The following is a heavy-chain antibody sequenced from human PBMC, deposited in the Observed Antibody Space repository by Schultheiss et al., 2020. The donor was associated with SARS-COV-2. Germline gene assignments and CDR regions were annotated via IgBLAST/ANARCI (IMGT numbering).Heavy chain of an antibody. J-gene: IGHJ5*02. V-gene: IGHV3-11*01. CDR1: GFTFSDYY. CDR3: ATHGAYDMPHNWFDP. Sequence: GGSLRLSCAASGFTFSDYYMSWIRQAPGKGLEWVSYISSSGSTIYYADSVKGRFTISRDNAKNSLYLQMNSLRAEDTAVYYCATHGAYDMPHNWFDPWGQGTLVTVSS. CDR2: ISSSGSTI. D-gene: IGHD3-9*01.